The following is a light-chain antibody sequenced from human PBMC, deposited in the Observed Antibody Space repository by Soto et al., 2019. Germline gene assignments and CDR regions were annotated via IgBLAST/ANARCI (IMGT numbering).Light chain of an antibody. CDR2: DAS. Sequence: EIVLTQSPATLSLSPGERVTLSCRASQSIGRYLAWYQHIPGQAPRLLIYDASNRPTGIPARFSGSGSGTDFTLTISSREPEDCAEYYCQQRANWLTFGGGTKVELK. J-gene: IGKJ4*01. CDR1: QSIGRY. CDR3: QQRANWLT. V-gene: IGKV3-11*01.